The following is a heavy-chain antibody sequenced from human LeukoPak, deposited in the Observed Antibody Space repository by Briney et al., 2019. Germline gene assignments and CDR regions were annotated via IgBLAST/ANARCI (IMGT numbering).Heavy chain of an antibody. V-gene: IGHV3-48*01. CDR1: GFTFSSYS. D-gene: IGHD6-19*01. CDR2: ISSGSSNI. J-gene: IGHJ4*02. Sequence: GGSLRLSCAASGFTFSSYSMNWVRQAPGKGLEWVLYISSGSSNIYYADSVKGRFTISRDNAKNSLYLQMNSLRAEDTAVYYCAHLARGVEVAGDYLTWGQGTLVTVSS. CDR3: AHLARGVEVAGDYLT.